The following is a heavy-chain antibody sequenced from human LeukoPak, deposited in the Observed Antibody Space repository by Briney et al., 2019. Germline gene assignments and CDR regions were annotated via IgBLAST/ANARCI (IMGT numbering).Heavy chain of an antibody. Sequence: QTGGSLRLSCAASGFTFSSYWMSWVRQAPGKGLEWVANIKQDGSEKYYVDSVEGRFTISRDNAKNSLYLQMNSLRAEDTAVYYCARVGEYSGSPRAFDYWGQGTLVTVSS. V-gene: IGHV3-7*01. J-gene: IGHJ4*02. D-gene: IGHD1-26*01. CDR2: IKQDGSEK. CDR1: GFTFSSYW. CDR3: ARVGEYSGSPRAFDY.